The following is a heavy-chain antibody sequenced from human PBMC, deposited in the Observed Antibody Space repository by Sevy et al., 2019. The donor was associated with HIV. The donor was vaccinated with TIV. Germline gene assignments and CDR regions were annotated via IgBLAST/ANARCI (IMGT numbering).Heavy chain of an antibody. CDR2: ITISGDRK. CDR3: ALERLTSNVAEYFHN. J-gene: IGHJ1*01. Sequence: GGSLRLSCAVSGFTFTNAAMTWVRQAPGKGLEWVSGITISGDRKCYADSVKGRFTISRDNSKNALYLQMNNLRADDTAVYFCALERLTSNVAEYFHNWGQGTLVTVSS. D-gene: IGHD1-1*01. V-gene: IGHV3-23*01. CDR1: GFTFTNAA.